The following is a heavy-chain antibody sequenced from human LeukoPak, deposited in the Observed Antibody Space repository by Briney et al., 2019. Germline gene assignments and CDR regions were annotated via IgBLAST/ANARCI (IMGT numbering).Heavy chain of an antibody. Sequence: GGSLRLSCAASGFTFSSYGMHWVRQAPGKGLEWVSYITSRGSPIYYADSVKGRFTISRDNAKNSLYLQMNSLRAEDTAVYYCARDRSCSSTSCSHPGDFDYWGQGTLVTVFS. CDR3: ARDRSCSSTSCSHPGDFDY. CDR1: GFTFSSYG. CDR2: ITSRGSPI. V-gene: IGHV3-48*04. D-gene: IGHD2-2*01. J-gene: IGHJ4*02.